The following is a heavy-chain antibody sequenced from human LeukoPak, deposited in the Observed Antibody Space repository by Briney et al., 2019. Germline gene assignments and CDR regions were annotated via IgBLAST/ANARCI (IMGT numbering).Heavy chain of an antibody. Sequence: GGSLRLSCTASGFTFGDYAMSWVRQAPGKGLEWVGFIRSKAYGGTTEYAASVKGRFTISRDDSKSIAYLQMNSLKTEDTAVYYCTRAAGRPIVVVPAAKPYYYYYYMDVWGKGTTVTISS. CDR2: IRSKAYGGTT. CDR1: GFTFGDYA. V-gene: IGHV3-49*04. J-gene: IGHJ6*03. CDR3: TRAAGRPIVVVPAAKPYYYYYYMDV. D-gene: IGHD2-2*01.